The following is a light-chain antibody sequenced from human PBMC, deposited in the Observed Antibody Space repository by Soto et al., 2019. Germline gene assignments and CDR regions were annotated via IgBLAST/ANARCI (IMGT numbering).Light chain of an antibody. J-gene: IGLJ3*02. CDR3: CSYAGSDNWA. CDR1: SSDVGSYNL. CDR2: ENY. V-gene: IGLV2-23*01. Sequence: QSALTQPASVSGSPGQSITISCTGTSSDVGSYNLVSWYQHNPGKAPKLMIYENYKRPSGVSDRFSGSKSGNTASLTISGLQAEDEADYYCCSYAGSDNWAFVGGTKVTVL.